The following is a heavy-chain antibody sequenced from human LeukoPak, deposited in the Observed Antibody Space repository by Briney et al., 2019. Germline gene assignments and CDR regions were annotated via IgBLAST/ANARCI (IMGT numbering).Heavy chain of an antibody. J-gene: IGHJ6*03. CDR3: ARQHGSYALYYYYYYTDV. Sequence: ASVKVSCKASGYTFTGYYMHWVRQAPGQGLEWMGWINPNSGGTNYAQKFQGRVTMTRDTSISTAYMELSRLRSDDTAVYYCARQHGSYALYYYYYYTDVWGKGTTVTVSS. V-gene: IGHV1-2*02. CDR1: GYTFTGYY. CDR2: INPNSGGT. D-gene: IGHD1-26*01.